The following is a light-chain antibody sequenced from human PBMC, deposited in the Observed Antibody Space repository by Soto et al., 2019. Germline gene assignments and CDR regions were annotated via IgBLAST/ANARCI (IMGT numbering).Light chain of an antibody. CDR1: QSVSRY. J-gene: IGKJ3*01. CDR2: DAT. CDR3: QERSIWPPSFT. V-gene: IGKV3-11*01. Sequence: EIALTQSPATLSLSPGERATLSCRASQSVSRYLAWYQQRPGQAPRLLIFDATKRTADTPARFSGSGSGTDFTLTISSLEPEDSAVYYCQERSIWPPSFTFDPGTKV.